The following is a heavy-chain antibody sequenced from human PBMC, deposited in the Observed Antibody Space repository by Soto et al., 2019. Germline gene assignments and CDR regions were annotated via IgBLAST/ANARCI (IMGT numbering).Heavy chain of an antibody. J-gene: IGHJ3*02. CDR1: GGSISSYY. CDR3: ARDRGCSGGSCYGVVGAFDI. V-gene: IGHV4-59*01. Sequence: SETLRLTCTVSGGSISSYYWSWIRQPPGKGLEWIGYIYYSGSTNYNPSLKSRVTISVDTSKNQFSLKLSSVTAADTAVYYCARDRGCSGGSCYGVVGAFDIWGQGTMVTVSS. CDR2: IYYSGST. D-gene: IGHD2-15*01.